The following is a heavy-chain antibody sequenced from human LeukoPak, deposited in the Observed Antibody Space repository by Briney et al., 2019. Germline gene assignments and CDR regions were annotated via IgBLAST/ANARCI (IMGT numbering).Heavy chain of an antibody. V-gene: IGHV1-2*02. CDR2: INPNSGGT. J-gene: IGHJ4*02. CDR3: ARAPPPHIKWDY. CDR1: GYTFTDYY. Sequence: ASVKVSFKASGYTFTDYYMHWVRQAPGQGLEWMGWINPNSGGTNYAQKFQGRVTMTRDTSISTAYMELSRLRSDDTAVYYCARAPPPHIKWDYWGQGTLVTVSS. D-gene: IGHD2-21*01.